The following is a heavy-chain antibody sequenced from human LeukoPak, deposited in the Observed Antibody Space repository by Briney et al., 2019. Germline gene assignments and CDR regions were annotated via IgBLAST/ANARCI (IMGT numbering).Heavy chain of an antibody. J-gene: IGHJ2*01. Sequence: SQTLSLTCTVSGGSISSGGYYWSWIRQPPGKGLEWIGYIYHSGSTYYNPSLKSRVTISVDRSKNQFSLKLTSVTAADTAVYYCARSAFAEGYFDLWGRGTLVTAFS. CDR3: ARSAFAEGYFDL. CDR2: IYHSGST. V-gene: IGHV4-30-2*01. CDR1: GGSISSGGYY.